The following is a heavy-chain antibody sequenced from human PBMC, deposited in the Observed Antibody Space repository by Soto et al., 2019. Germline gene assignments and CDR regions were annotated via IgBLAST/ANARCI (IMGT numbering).Heavy chain of an antibody. CDR1: GGTFNSYG. CDR2: ISYDGSDK. J-gene: IGHJ4*02. Sequence: GGSLRLSWAAAGGTFNSYGRHWVRQAPGKGLEWVAVISYDGSDKYYADSVKGRFTISRDNSKNTLYLQMNSLRAEDTAVYYCSKDLDGLQGLVDSSFCFDYWGQGTLVTVSS. CDR3: SKDLDGLQGLVDSSFCFDY. D-gene: IGHD3-16*02. V-gene: IGHV3-30*18.